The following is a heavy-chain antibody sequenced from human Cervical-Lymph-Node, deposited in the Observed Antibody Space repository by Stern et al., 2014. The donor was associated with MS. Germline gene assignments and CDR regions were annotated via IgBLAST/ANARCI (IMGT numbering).Heavy chain of an antibody. CDR3: ARVFRPPQAAAVSYGMDV. V-gene: IGHV4-34*01. CDR2: INHSGST. J-gene: IGHJ6*02. Sequence: QVQLQQWGAGLLKPSETLSLTCAVYGGSFSGYYWRWIRQPPGKGLEWIGEINHSGSTNYNPSLKNRVAIAVETPKNQFSLKLSSVTAADTAVYYCARVFRPPQAAAVSYGMDVWGQGTTVTVSS. D-gene: IGHD6-13*01. CDR1: GGSFSGYY.